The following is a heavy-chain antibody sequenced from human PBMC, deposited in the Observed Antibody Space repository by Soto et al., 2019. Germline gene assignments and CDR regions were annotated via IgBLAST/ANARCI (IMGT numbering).Heavy chain of an antibody. CDR1: GFTFSDYY. D-gene: IGHD3-9*01. Sequence: PGGSPRLSCAASGFTFSDYYMSWIRQAPGKGLEWVSYISSSRSYTNYADSVKGRFTISRDNAKNSLYLQMNSLRAEDTAVYYCARDADILTGSDAFDIWGQGTMVTVSS. V-gene: IGHV3-11*05. CDR2: ISSSRSYT. CDR3: ARDADILTGSDAFDI. J-gene: IGHJ3*02.